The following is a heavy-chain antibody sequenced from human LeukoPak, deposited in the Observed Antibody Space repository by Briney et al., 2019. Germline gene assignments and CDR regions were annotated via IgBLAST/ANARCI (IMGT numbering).Heavy chain of an antibody. J-gene: IGHJ4*02. CDR1: GGSISSSSYY. CDR2: IYYSGST. D-gene: IGHD3-10*01. CDR3: ARHYGSGTEGFFDY. V-gene: IGHV4-61*05. Sequence: PSETLSLTCTVSGGSISSSSYYWGWIRQPPGKGLEWIGYIYYSGSTNYNPSLKSRVTISVDTSKNQFSLKLSSVTAADTAVYYCARHYGSGTEGFFDYWGQGTLVTVSS.